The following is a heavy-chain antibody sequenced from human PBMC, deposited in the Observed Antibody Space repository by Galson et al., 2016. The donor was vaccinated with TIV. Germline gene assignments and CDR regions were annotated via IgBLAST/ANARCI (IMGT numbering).Heavy chain of an antibody. V-gene: IGHV5-51*01. CDR2: IFPDDSET. J-gene: IGHJ4*02. Sequence: QSGAEVKKPGESLKISCKASGYSFTTYWIAWVRQMPGKGLEWMGIIFPDDSETAYSPSFEGQVTISVDKSLNVAYVQWNSLRTSDTAMYYCARQTTRSFDSWAQGTRVTVSS. D-gene: IGHD4-17*01. CDR3: ARQTTRSFDS. CDR1: GYSFTTYW.